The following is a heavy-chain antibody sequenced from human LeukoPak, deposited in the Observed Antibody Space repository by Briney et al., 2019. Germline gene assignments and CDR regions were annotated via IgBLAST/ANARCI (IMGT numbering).Heavy chain of an antibody. CDR3: ASQICSSSSCYLYFDY. D-gene: IGHD2-2*01. CDR1: GYTFTGYY. J-gene: IGHJ4*02. Sequence: ASVKVSCKASGYTFTGYYMHWVRQAPGQGLEWMGWINPNSGGTNYAQKSQGRVTMTRDTSISTVYMELSRLRSDDTAVYYCASQICSSSSCYLYFDYWGQGTLVTVSS. CDR2: INPNSGGT. V-gene: IGHV1-2*02.